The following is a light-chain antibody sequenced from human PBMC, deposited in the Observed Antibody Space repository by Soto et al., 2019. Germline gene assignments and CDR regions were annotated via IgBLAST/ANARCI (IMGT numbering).Light chain of an antibody. Sequence: PGERATLSCRASQSVSSSYLAWYQQKPGQGPRLLIYGASSRATGIPDRFSGSGSGTDFTLTISRLEPADFAVYYCQQYGSSPYTFGQGTKLEIK. V-gene: IGKV3-20*01. CDR3: QQYGSSPYT. CDR1: QSVSSSY. J-gene: IGKJ2*01. CDR2: GAS.